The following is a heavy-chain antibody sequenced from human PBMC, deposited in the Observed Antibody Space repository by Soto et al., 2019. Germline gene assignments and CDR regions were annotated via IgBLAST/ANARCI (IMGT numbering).Heavy chain of an antibody. CDR3: ARGGPPPLIRIVGAH. J-gene: IGHJ4*02. CDR1: GCTFSSYA. Sequence: GLSLRLSCAASGCTFSSYAMSLVRQAPGKGLEWVSAISGSGGSTYYADSVKGRFTVSRDNSKNTMFLQMNNLRSDDTAVYFCARGGPPPLIRIVGAHWGQGALVTVSS. V-gene: IGHV3-23*01. D-gene: IGHD1-26*01. CDR2: ISGSGGST.